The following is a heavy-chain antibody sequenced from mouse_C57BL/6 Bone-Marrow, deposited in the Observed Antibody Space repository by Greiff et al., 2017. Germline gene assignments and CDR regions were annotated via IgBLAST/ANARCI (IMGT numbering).Heavy chain of an antibody. Sequence: DVMLVESGGGLVKPGGSLKLSCAASGFTFSSYAMSWVRQTPEKRLEWVATISDGGSYTYYPDNVKGRFTISRDNAKNNLYLQMSHLKSEDTAMYYCAILHFDYWGQGTTLTVSS. CDR3: AILHFDY. CDR1: GFTFSSYA. V-gene: IGHV5-4*03. CDR2: ISDGGSYT. J-gene: IGHJ2*01.